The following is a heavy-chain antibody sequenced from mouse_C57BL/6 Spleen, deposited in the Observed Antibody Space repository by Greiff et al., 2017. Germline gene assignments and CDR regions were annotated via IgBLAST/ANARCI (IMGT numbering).Heavy chain of an antibody. Sequence: QVTLKESGPELVKPGASVKISCKASGYAFSSSWMNWVKQRPGKGLEWIGRIYPGDGDTNYNGKFKGKATLTADKSSSTAYMQLSSLTSEDSAVYFCGRGRLRQGYYFDYWGQGTTLTVSS. CDR2: IYPGDGDT. J-gene: IGHJ2*01. CDR1: GYAFSSSW. V-gene: IGHV1-82*01. D-gene: IGHD2-4*01. CDR3: GRGRLRQGYYFDY.